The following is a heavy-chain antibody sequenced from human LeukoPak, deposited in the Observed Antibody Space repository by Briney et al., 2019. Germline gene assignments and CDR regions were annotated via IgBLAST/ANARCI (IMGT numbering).Heavy chain of an antibody. Sequence: ASVKVSCKASGYTFTTYYIHWVRQAPGEGLEWMGIINPTSGSTSYAQKFQGRVTMTRDMSTSTAYMELRSLRSDDTAVYYCARAKYYDGDAFDIWGQGTMVTVSS. J-gene: IGHJ3*02. V-gene: IGHV1-46*01. CDR2: INPTSGST. CDR3: ARAKYYDGDAFDI. D-gene: IGHD3-22*01. CDR1: GYTFTTYY.